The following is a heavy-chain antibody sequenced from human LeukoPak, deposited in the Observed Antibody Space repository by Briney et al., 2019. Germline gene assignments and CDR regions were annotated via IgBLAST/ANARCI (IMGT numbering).Heavy chain of an antibody. CDR2: VSGSGGST. CDR1: AFTFRSYA. CDR3: AKGAASRGYTYVAN. Sequence: GGSLRLSCAASAFTFRSYAMIWVRQAPGKGLEWVSTVSGSGGSTYYADSVKGRFTISRDNSNNTLYLQMNSLRAEGTAVYYCAKGAASRGYTYVANWGQGTLVSVSS. D-gene: IGHD5-18*01. V-gene: IGHV3-23*01. J-gene: IGHJ4*02.